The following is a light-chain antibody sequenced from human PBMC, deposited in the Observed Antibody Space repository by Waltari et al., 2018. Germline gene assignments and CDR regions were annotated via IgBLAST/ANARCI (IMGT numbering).Light chain of an antibody. CDR2: RNN. V-gene: IGLV1-47*01. J-gene: IGLJ3*02. CDR3: AAWDDSLSGHWV. CDR1: SSNIGSNY. Sequence: QSVLTQPPSASGTTGQRVTISCSGSSSNIGSNYVYWYQHLPGTAPKLLIYRNNQRPSGVPDRFSGSKSGTSASLAISGLRSEDEADYYCAAWDDSLSGHWVFGGGTKLTVL.